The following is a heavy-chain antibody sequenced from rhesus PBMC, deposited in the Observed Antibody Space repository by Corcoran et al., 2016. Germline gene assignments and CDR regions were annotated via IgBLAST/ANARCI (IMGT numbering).Heavy chain of an antibody. J-gene: IGHJ4*01. Sequence: QVKLQESGPGLVKPSATLSLTCAVSGGSVLDSYYWNWIRQPPGKEVEWIGNVYGRRVRPYSSTSRESRVTMSKDTSKNQFSLNLGSVAAADTAVYYCVRRGSSFDFWGQGVLVTVSS. CDR1: GGSVLDSYY. D-gene: IGHD5-42*01. CDR3: VRRGSSFDF. CDR2: VYGRRVRP. V-gene: IGHV4S7*01.